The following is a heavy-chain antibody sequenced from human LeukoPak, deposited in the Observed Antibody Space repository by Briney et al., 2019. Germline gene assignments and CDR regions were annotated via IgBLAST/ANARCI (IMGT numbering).Heavy chain of an antibody. CDR3: VGGGDWLPEY. D-gene: IGHD3/OR15-3a*01. Sequence: PSETLSLTCTVSGASVSGKFWSWIRHSPGNGLEWIGLIYYSGSTKFNPSLKSRVAMSVDPSNNQFSLSLNSVTTADTAVYFCVGGGDWLPEYGARGTQVTVS. V-gene: IGHV4-59*02. J-gene: IGHJ4*01. CDR2: IYYSGST. CDR1: GASVSGKF.